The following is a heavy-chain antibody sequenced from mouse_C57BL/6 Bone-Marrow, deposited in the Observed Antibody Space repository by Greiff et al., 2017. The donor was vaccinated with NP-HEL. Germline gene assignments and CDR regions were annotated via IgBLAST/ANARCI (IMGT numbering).Heavy chain of an antibody. Sequence: SLEWVAYISSGGDYIYYADTVKGRFTISRDNARNTLYLQMSSLKSEDTAMYYCTRDGKGWLLRKGYYYAMDYWGQGTSVTVSS. J-gene: IGHJ4*01. CDR3: TRDGKGWLLRKGYYYAMDY. V-gene: IGHV5-9-1*02. D-gene: IGHD2-3*01. CDR2: ISSGGDYI.